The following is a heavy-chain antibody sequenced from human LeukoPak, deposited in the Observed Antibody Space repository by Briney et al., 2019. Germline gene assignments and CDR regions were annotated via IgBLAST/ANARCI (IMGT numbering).Heavy chain of an antibody. Sequence: SGTLSLTCGVSGGSVINTNWWTWVRQPPGKGLEWIGEVHLDGRTNYNPSLESRLTMSVDVSENQVSLKLTSVTAADTAVYYCAREIFNAPTPGAYWGQGILVTVSS. J-gene: IGHJ4*02. V-gene: IGHV4-4*02. CDR1: GGSVINTNW. D-gene: IGHD2-15*01. CDR3: AREIFNAPTPGAY. CDR2: VHLDGRT.